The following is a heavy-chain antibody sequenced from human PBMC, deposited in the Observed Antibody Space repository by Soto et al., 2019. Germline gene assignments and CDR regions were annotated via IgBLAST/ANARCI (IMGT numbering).Heavy chain of an antibody. J-gene: IGHJ6*02. CDR1: SRSIPSRGSS. D-gene: IGHD4-17*01. CDR3: ARAHYGDYGYGMDV. Sequence: SETLSLTCAVSSRSIPSRGSSWSWIRQPPGKGLEWIGYIYHSGSTYYNPSLKSRVTISVDRPKNQFSLKLSSVTAADTAVYYCARAHYGDYGYGMDVWGQGTTVTVS. V-gene: IGHV4-30-2*01. CDR2: IYHSGST.